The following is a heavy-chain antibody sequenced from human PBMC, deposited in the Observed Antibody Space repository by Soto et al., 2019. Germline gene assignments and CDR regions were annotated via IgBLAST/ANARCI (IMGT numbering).Heavy chain of an antibody. J-gene: IGHJ6*02. V-gene: IGHV6-1*01. CDR2: TYYRSKWYN. D-gene: IGHD1-7*01. Sequence: PSQTLSLTCAISGDSVSSNSAAWNWISQSPSRGLEWLGRTYYRSKWYNDYAVSVKSRITINPDTSKNQFSLQLNSVTPEDTAVYYCARGEYNWNYGTTDYYYYYGMDVWGQGTTVTVSS. CDR1: GDSVSSNSAA. CDR3: ARGEYNWNYGTTDYYYYYGMDV.